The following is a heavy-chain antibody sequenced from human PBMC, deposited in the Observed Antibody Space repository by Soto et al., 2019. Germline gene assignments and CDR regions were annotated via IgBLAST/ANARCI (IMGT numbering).Heavy chain of an antibody. V-gene: IGHV3-9*01. D-gene: IGHD3-3*01. CDR1: GFTFDDYS. J-gene: IGHJ4*02. CDR3: AKDRGYDFWSGYYHLHY. Sequence: GGSLRLSCAASGFTFDDYSMHWVRQAPGKGLEWVSGISWNSNTIGYADSVKGRFTLSRDNAKNSLYLQMNSLRAEDTAFYYCAKDRGYDFWSGYYHLHYWGQGTLVTVSS. CDR2: ISWNSNTI.